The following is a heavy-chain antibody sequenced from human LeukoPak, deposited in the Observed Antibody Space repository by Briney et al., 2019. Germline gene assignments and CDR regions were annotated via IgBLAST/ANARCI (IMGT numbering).Heavy chain of an antibody. D-gene: IGHD3-3*01. CDR1: GGTFSSYA. Sequence: SVKVSCKASGGTFSSYAISWVRQAPGQGLEWMGGIIPIFGTANYAQKFQGRVTITADKSTSTAYMELSSLRSEDTAVYYCARDVYDFWSGYWKYYFDYWGQGTLVTVSS. J-gene: IGHJ4*02. CDR2: IIPIFGTA. V-gene: IGHV1-69*06. CDR3: ARDVYDFWSGYWKYYFDY.